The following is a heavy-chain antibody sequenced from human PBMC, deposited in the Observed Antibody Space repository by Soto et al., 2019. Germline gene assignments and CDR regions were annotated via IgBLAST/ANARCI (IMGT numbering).Heavy chain of an antibody. Sequence: GGSLRLSCAASGFTFDDYAMHWVRQAPGKGLEWVSGISWNSGSIGYADSVKGRFTISRDNAKNSLYLQMNSLRAEDTALYYCAKDIGVLRYFDWSLGFDPWGQGTLVTVSS. CDR3: AKDIGVLRYFDWSLGFDP. D-gene: IGHD3-9*01. J-gene: IGHJ5*02. CDR2: ISWNSGSI. CDR1: GFTFDDYA. V-gene: IGHV3-9*01.